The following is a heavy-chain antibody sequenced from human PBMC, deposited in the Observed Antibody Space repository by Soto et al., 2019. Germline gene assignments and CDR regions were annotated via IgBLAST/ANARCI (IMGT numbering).Heavy chain of an antibody. Sequence: GASVKVSCKASGYTFTSYGISWVRQAPGQGLEWMGWISAYNGNTNYAQKLQGRVTMTTDTSTSTAYMELRSLRSDDTAVYYCAFSTFRLTARPDASLYSWGQGTLVTVSS. CDR3: AFSTFRLTARPDASLYS. J-gene: IGHJ4*02. D-gene: IGHD6-6*01. CDR2: ISAYNGNT. V-gene: IGHV1-18*01. CDR1: GYTFTSYG.